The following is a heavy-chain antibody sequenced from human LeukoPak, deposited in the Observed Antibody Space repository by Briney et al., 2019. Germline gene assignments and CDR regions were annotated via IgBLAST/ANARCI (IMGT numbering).Heavy chain of an antibody. Sequence: SGPTLVQPTQTLTLTCTFSGFSLSTSGVGVGWIRQPPGEALDWLALIYWNDDVPYSPSLRSRPTITKDTSKNQVVLTMTNMDPVDTATYYCAHSPYSTNWLFFDYWGQGTLVTVSS. V-gene: IGHV2-5*01. J-gene: IGHJ4*02. CDR3: AHSPYSTNWLFFDY. D-gene: IGHD3-9*01. CDR1: GFSLSTSGVG. CDR2: IYWNDDV.